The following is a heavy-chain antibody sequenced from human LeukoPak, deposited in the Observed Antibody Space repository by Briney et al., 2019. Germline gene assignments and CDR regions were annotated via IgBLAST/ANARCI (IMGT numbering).Heavy chain of an antibody. CDR2: INTGSGNT. CDR1: GYTFTGYA. CDR3: ARGYSGCFHY. V-gene: IGHV1-3*04. Sequence: ASVKVSCKASGYTFTGYALHWVSQAPGQGLEWMGWINTGSGNTKYSQRFQDRVTITMDTSASTVYMEMNDLGSEDTAVYYCARGYSGCFHYWGQGALVTVSS. J-gene: IGHJ4*02. D-gene: IGHD1-26*01.